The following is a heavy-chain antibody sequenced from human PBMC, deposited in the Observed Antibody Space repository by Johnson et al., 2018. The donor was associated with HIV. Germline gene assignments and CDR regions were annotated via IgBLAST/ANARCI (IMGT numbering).Heavy chain of an antibody. CDR2: IFSVGDV. V-gene: IGHV3-66*02. CDR3: ARDRGYWDAFDI. Sequence: VQLVESGGGLVQPGGSLRLSCAASGITVGTNYMSWVRQAPGKGLEWVSVIFSVGDVYYADSVKGRFTISRDNSKNMVYLQMNSLRPEDTAVYYCARDRGYWDAFDIWGQGTMVTVSS. J-gene: IGHJ3*02. CDR1: GITVGTNY. D-gene: IGHD3-22*01.